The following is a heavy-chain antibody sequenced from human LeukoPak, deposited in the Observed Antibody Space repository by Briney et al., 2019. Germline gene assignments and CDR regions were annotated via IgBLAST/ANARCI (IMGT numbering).Heavy chain of an antibody. J-gene: IGHJ4*02. CDR3: ARYRSVRSYGWGSFDY. CDR2: IYYSGTT. D-gene: IGHD5-18*01. CDR1: GGSISSGSYH. V-gene: IGHV4-31*03. Sequence: PSETLSLTCTVSGGSISSGSYHWSWIRQHPGKGLEWIGYIYYSGTTSYNPSLKSRVTISVDTSKKKFSLKVSSVTVADTAVYYCARYRSVRSYGWGSFDYWGQGTLVTVSS.